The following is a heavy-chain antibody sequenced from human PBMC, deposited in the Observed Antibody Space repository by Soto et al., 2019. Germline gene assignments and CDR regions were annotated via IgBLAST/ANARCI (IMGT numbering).Heavy chain of an antibody. CDR1: GFTFDDYT. D-gene: IGHD3-10*01. J-gene: IGHJ6*02. CDR2: ISWDGGST. CDR3: AKDLASGMGDYYYGMDV. V-gene: IGHV3-43*01. Sequence: GGSLRLSCAASGFTFDDYTMHWVRQAPGKGLEWVSLISWDGGSTYYADSVKGRFTISRDNSKNSLYLQMNSLRTEDTALYYCAKDLASGMGDYYYGMDVWGQGTTVTVSS.